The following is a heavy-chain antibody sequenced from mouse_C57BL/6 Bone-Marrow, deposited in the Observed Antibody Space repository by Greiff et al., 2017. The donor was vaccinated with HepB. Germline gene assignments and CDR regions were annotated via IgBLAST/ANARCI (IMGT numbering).Heavy chain of an antibody. D-gene: IGHD1-1*01. CDR2: IYPGSGNT. Sequence: VVESGPELVKPGASVKISCKASGYTFTDYYINWVKQRPGQGLEWIGWIYPGSGNTKYNEKFKGKATLTVDTSSSTAYMQLSSLTSEDSAVYFCEPDYYGSLDYWGQGTTLTVSS. CDR3: EPDYYGSLDY. V-gene: IGHV1-84*01. J-gene: IGHJ2*01. CDR1: GYTFTDYY.